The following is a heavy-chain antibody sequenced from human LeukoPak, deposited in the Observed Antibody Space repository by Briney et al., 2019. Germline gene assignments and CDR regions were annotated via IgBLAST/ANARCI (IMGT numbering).Heavy chain of an antibody. Sequence: ASVKVSCKASGYSFSDYFAHWVRQAPGLGLEWMGWISPNSGDTNYAPKFQGRVTMTKDTSINTAYMDLTSLTSDDTAVYYCARVKWDGSSSWYFDYWGQGTLVTVSS. D-gene: IGHD6-13*01. V-gene: IGHV1-2*02. J-gene: IGHJ4*02. CDR1: GYSFSDYF. CDR3: ARVKWDGSSSWYFDY. CDR2: ISPNSGDT.